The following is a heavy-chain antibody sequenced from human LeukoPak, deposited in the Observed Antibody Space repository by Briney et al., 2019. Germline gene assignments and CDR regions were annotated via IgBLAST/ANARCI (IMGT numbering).Heavy chain of an antibody. CDR2: LNTNTGNP. D-gene: IGHD3-10*01. CDR3: ARDVWFGEFTYYYGMDV. J-gene: IGHJ6*02. CDR1: GYSFTSHA. V-gene: IGHV7-4-1*02. Sequence: GASVKVSCKASGYSFTSHALNWLRQAPGRGPEWMGWLNTNTGNPTYAQGFTGRFVFSLDTSVSTAYLQISSLKAEDTAVYYCARDVWFGEFTYYYGMDVWGQGTTVTVSS.